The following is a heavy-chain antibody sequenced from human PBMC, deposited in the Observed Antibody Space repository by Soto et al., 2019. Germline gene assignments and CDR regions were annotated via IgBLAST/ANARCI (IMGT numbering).Heavy chain of an antibody. CDR3: ARGDRYDSSGYTADY. CDR1: GYTFTSYG. Sequence: ASVKVSCKASGYTFTSYGISWVRQAPGQGLEWMGWISAYNGNTNYAQKLQGRVTMTTDTSTSTAYMELRSLRSDDTAVYYCARGDRYDSSGYTADYWGQGTLVTVPQ. V-gene: IGHV1-18*04. CDR2: ISAYNGNT. J-gene: IGHJ4*02. D-gene: IGHD3-22*01.